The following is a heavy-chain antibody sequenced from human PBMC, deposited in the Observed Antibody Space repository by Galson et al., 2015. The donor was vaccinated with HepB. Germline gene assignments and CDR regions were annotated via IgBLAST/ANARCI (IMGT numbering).Heavy chain of an antibody. V-gene: IGHV3-33*01. D-gene: IGHD5-12*01. CDR2: IWYDGSNH. CDR1: GFTFSNYA. Sequence: SLRLSCAASGFTFSNYAMHWVRQAPGKGLEWVAVIWYDGSNHYHTDSVKGRFTISRDNSNNTLFLQMNSLRVEDTAVYYCARGEDIGAKTVPFDSWGQGTLVTVSS. CDR3: ARGEDIGAKTVPFDS. J-gene: IGHJ5*01.